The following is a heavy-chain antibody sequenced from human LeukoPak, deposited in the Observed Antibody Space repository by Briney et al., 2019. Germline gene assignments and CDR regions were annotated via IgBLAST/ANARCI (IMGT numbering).Heavy chain of an antibody. CDR3: ARIYSGSYRWCLDY. CDR2: ISAYNGNT. Sequence: GASVKVSCKASGYTFTSYGISWARQAPGQGLEWMGWISAYNGNTNYAQKLQGRVTMTTDTSTSTAYMELRSLRSDDTAVYYCARIYSGSYRWCLDYWGQGTLVTVSS. V-gene: IGHV1-18*01. J-gene: IGHJ4*02. D-gene: IGHD1-26*01. CDR1: GYTFTSYG.